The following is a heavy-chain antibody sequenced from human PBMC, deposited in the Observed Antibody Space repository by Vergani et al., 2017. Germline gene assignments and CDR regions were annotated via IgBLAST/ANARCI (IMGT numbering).Heavy chain of an antibody. V-gene: IGHV3-30*02. J-gene: IGHJ4*02. CDR3: AKHFRGWGIDY. CDR1: GFTMSNYD. CDR2: IQFDGSNQ. D-gene: IGHD3-16*01. Sequence: QVQLVESGGGVVQRGGSLRLSCATSGFTMSNYDMQWIRQGPGKGLEFAAFIQFDGSNQYYADSVKGRFTLPRDFSKNTLYLQMNSLRTDDTATYYCAKHFRGWGIDYWGQGTQVIVSS.